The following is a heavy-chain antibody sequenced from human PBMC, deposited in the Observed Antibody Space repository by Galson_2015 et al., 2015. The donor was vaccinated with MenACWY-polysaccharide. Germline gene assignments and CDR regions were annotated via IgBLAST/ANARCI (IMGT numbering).Heavy chain of an antibody. CDR3: TRANKQWEEEY. V-gene: IGHV3-48*02. D-gene: IGHD1-26*01. CDR1: GFTVSSYR. Sequence: SLRLACAASGFTVSSYRLNWVRQAPGKGLEWVAYVNGNSDTKYYMDSVKGRFTISRDNTKNLVFLQMNRLRDEDPAMYYCTRANKQWEEEYWGQGTLVTVSS. J-gene: IGHJ4*02. CDR2: VNGNSDTK.